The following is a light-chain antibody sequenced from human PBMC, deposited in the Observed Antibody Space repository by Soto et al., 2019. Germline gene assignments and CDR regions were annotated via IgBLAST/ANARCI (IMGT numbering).Light chain of an antibody. CDR3: QQYGNSPLT. Sequence: EIVLTQSPGTLSLSPGERATLSCRASQSVSSNYLAWYQQKPGQAPRLLIYGASSRATCIPDRFSGSGSGTDFTLTISRLEPEDFAVYFCQQYGNSPLTFGGGTKVEIK. CDR2: GAS. CDR1: QSVSSNY. J-gene: IGKJ4*01. V-gene: IGKV3-20*01.